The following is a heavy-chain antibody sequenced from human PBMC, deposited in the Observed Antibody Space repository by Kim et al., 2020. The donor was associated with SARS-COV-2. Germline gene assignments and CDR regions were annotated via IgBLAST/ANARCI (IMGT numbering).Heavy chain of an antibody. CDR3: AKDLHSYSCGSQGGFDY. J-gene: IGHJ4*01. CDR2: IWYDGSKK. V-gene: IGHV3-33*06. CDR1: GFTFSDYG. D-gene: IGHD4-4*01. Sequence: GGSLRLSCAASGFTFSDYGMHWVRQAPGKGLEWVAVIWYDGSKKLYADSVKGRFTISRDNSKNTLYLQMNSLRAEDTAVYYCAKDLHSYSCGSQGGFDY.